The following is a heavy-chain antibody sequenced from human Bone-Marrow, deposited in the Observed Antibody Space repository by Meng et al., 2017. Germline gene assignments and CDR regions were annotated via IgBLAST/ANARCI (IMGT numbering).Heavy chain of an antibody. CDR1: GDSVSSNSAA. CDR3: ARGSAGWLRLFEGARRVGGHPYYFDY. D-gene: IGHD5-12*01. J-gene: IGHJ4*02. Sequence: SQTLSLTCAISGDSVSSNSAAWNWIRQSPSRGLEWLGRTYYRSKWYNDYAVSVKSRITINPDTSKNQFSLQLNSVTPEDTAVYYCARGSAGWLRLFEGARRVGGHPYYFDYWGQGTLVTVSS. CDR2: TYYRSKWYN. V-gene: IGHV6-1*01.